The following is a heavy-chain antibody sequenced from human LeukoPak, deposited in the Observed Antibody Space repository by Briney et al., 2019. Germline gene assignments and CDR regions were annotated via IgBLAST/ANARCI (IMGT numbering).Heavy chain of an antibody. CDR1: GYIFTDYD. J-gene: IGHJ3*02. Sequence: ASVKVSCKASGYIFTDYDINWVRQATGQGLEWMGRTNPISGYTGSAQKFQGRVTMTRDTSISTAYLELSSLRSDDTAVYYCARGNRLYSSSWSSLPFDIWGQGTMVTVSS. V-gene: IGHV1-8*01. D-gene: IGHD6-13*01. CDR3: ARGNRLYSSSWSSLPFDI. CDR2: TNPISGYT.